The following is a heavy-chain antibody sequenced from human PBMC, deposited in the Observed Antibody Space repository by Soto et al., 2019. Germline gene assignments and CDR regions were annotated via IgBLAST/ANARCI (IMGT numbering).Heavy chain of an antibody. D-gene: IGHD4-17*01. Sequence: EVQLVESGGGLVQPGGSLRLSCAAPGFTVSSNYMSWVRQAPGKGLEWVSIIYGGGRTNYADSVKGRFTASRDNYKDTLYLQLNSLRAEDTAMYYCCGPSTVTINWFFDLWGRGTLVTVSS. J-gene: IGHJ2*01. CDR1: GFTVSSNY. CDR3: CGPSTVTINWFFDL. V-gene: IGHV3-66*01. CDR2: IYGGGRT.